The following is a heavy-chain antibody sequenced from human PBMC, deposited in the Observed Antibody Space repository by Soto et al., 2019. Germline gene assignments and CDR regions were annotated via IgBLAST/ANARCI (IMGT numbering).Heavy chain of an antibody. J-gene: IGHJ4*02. CDR1: GGSVSSGSYY. CDR3: ARDYYDSSGYYHTYYFDY. V-gene: IGHV4-61*01. D-gene: IGHD3-22*01. Sequence: PSETLSLTCTVSGGSVSSGSYYWSWIRQPPGKGLEWIGYIYYSGSTNYNPSLKSRVTISVDTSKNQFSLKLSSVTAADTAVYYCARDYYDSSGYYHTYYFDYWGQGTLVTVSS. CDR2: IYYSGST.